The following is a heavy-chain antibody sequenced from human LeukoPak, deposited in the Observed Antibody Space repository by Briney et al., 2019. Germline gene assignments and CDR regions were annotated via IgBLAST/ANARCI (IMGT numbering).Heavy chain of an antibody. V-gene: IGHV3-33*01. Sequence: GRSLRLSCAASGFIFSHYGMHWVRQAPGKGLEWVAVIWSDGSNRFYAGSVNGRFTIFRDNARNTVFLQMNSLRAEDTAMYYCARDAQRGFDYSNSLRYWGHGTLVTVSS. CDR1: GFIFSHYG. D-gene: IGHD4-11*01. J-gene: IGHJ4*01. CDR3: ARDAQRGFDYSNSLRY. CDR2: IWSDGSNR.